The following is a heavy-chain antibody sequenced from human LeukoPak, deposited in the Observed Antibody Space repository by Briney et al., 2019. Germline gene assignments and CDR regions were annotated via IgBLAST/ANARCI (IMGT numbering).Heavy chain of an antibody. V-gene: IGHV1-69*13. CDR2: IIPIFGTA. Sequence: SVKVSCKASGYTFIGYYMHWVRQAPGQGLEWMGGIIPIFGTANYAQKFQGRVTITADESTSTAYMELSSLRSEDTAVYYCARGRDGYSPPDYWGQGTLVTVSS. J-gene: IGHJ4*02. D-gene: IGHD5-24*01. CDR3: ARGRDGYSPPDY. CDR1: GYTFIGYY.